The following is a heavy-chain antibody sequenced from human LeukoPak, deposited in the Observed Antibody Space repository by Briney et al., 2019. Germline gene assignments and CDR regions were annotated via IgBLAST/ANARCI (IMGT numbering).Heavy chain of an antibody. J-gene: IGHJ4*02. D-gene: IGHD2-21*02. Sequence: ETLSLTCTVSGGSISSYYWSWVRQAPGKGLEWVSAISGSGGSTYYADSVKGRFTISRDNSKNTLYLQMNSLRAEDTAVYYCAKYADSETYCGGDCYVDYWGQGTLVTVSS. CDR1: GGSISSYY. CDR2: ISGSGGST. V-gene: IGHV3-23*01. CDR3: AKYADSETYCGGDCYVDY.